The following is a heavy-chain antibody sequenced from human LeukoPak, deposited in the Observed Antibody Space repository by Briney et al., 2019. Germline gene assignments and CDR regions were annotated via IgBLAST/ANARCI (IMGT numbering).Heavy chain of an antibody. Sequence: PGGSLRLSRAASVFSFSTYYVNWVSQAPARGLEWVSCISSSSTYIYYSDSVRGRFAISRDNAKNSLYLQMNSLRAEDTAVYYCVRENHGSFDYWGQGSLVTVSS. CDR1: VFSFSTYY. D-gene: IGHD1-14*01. V-gene: IGHV3-21*01. J-gene: IGHJ4*02. CDR2: ISSSSTYI. CDR3: VRENHGSFDY.